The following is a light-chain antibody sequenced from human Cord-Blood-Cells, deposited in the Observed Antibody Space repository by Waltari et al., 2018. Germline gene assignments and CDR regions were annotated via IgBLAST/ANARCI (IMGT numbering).Light chain of an antibody. CDR1: QSLLHSNGYNY. Sequence: IVLTQSPLSLPVTPGEPASISCRSSQSLLHSNGYNYLDWYLQKPGQSPQLLIYLGSNRASGDPDRFGGSGSGTDFTLKISRVEDEDVGVYYCMQALQTPFTFGPGTKVDIK. CDR2: LGS. CDR3: MQALQTPFT. V-gene: IGKV2-28*01. J-gene: IGKJ3*01.